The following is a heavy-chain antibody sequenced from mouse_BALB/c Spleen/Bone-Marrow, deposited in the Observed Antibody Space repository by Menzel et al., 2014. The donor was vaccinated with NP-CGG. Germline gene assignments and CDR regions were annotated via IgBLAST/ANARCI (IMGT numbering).Heavy chain of an antibody. CDR3: ARLSYYGRFAY. V-gene: IGHV4-1*02. D-gene: IGHD1-1*01. CDR1: GFDISGYW. J-gene: IGHJ3*01. Sequence: EVQRVESGGGLVQPGGSLKLSCPASGFDISGYWMSWVRQAPGKGLEWIGEINPDSTTINYAPSRKDKFIISRDNAKNTLFLQMSKVRSEDTALYYCARLSYYGRFAYWGQGTLVTVSA. CDR2: INPDSTTI.